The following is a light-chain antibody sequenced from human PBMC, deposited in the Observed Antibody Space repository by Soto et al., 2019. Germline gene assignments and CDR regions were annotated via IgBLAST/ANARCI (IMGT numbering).Light chain of an antibody. Sequence: QSVLTQPASVSGSPGQSITISCTGTSSDFGGYHYVSWYQQHPGKAPKLMIYEVSNRPSGISNRFSGSKSGNTASLTISGLQAEDEADYYCSSYTNSSPYVFGTGTKLTVL. CDR3: SSYTNSSPYV. V-gene: IGLV2-14*01. J-gene: IGLJ1*01. CDR2: EVS. CDR1: SSDFGGYHY.